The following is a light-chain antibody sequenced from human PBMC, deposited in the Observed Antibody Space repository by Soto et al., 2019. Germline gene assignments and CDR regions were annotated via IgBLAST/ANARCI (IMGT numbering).Light chain of an antibody. CDR2: EVT. CDR1: SSDVGDNP. Sequence: QSALTQPASVSGSPGQSITISCTGTSSDVGDNPVSWYQQHPGKAPKLMIYEVTNRPSGISNRFSGSKSGNTASLIISGLQAEDEADFFCGSYTINSIWVFGGGTKLTVL. J-gene: IGLJ3*02. V-gene: IGLV2-14*01. CDR3: GSYTINSIWV.